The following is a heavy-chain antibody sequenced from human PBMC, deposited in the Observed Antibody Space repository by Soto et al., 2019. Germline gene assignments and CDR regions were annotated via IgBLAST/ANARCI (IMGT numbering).Heavy chain of an antibody. Sequence: GGSLRLSCTASGFTFGDYAMSWFRQAPGKGLEWVGFTRSKAYGGTTEYAASVKGRFTISRDDSKSIAYLQMNSLKTEDTAVYYCTRSITIFGVVIHYYYYGMDVWGQGTTVTVSS. D-gene: IGHD3-3*01. CDR2: TRSKAYGGTT. J-gene: IGHJ6*02. CDR3: TRSITIFGVVIHYYYYGMDV. V-gene: IGHV3-49*03. CDR1: GFTFGDYA.